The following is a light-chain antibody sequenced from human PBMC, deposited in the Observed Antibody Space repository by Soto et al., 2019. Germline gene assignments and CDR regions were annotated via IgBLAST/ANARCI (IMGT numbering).Light chain of an antibody. CDR3: QSYDSSLHVV. J-gene: IGLJ2*01. Sequence: QSALTQPPSVSGAPAQRVTISCTGSSSNIGAGYDVHWYQQLPGTAPKLLIYGNSNRPSGVPDRFSGSKSGTSASLAITGLQAEDEADYYCQSYDSSLHVVFGGGTKLTVL. V-gene: IGLV1-40*01. CDR2: GNS. CDR1: SSNIGAGYD.